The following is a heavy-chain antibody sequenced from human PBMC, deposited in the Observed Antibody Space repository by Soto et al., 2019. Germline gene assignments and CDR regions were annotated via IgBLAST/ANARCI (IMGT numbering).Heavy chain of an antibody. CDR2: IIPILGIA. Sequence: QVQLVQSGAEVKKPGSSVKVSCKASGGTFSSYTISWVRQAPGQGLEWMGRIIPILGIANYAQKFQGRVTITADKSTSTAYMELRSLRSEDTAVYYCARVGAGSGWSYYFDYWGQGTLVTVSS. V-gene: IGHV1-69*02. CDR1: GGTFSSYT. CDR3: ARVGAGSGWSYYFDY. J-gene: IGHJ4*02. D-gene: IGHD6-19*01.